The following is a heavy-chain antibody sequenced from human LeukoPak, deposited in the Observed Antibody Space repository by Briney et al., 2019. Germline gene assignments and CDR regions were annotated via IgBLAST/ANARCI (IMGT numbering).Heavy chain of an antibody. CDR2: VYYSGST. J-gene: IGHJ5*02. D-gene: IGHD1-26*01. Sequence: SETLSLTCTVSGGSISSSSYYWGWIRQPPGEGLEWIGSVYYSGSTYYNPSLKSRVTISVDTSKNQFSLKLSSVTAADTAVYYCARRVGRDWFDPWGQGTLVTVSS. CDR1: GGSISSSSYY. V-gene: IGHV4-39*01. CDR3: ARRVGRDWFDP.